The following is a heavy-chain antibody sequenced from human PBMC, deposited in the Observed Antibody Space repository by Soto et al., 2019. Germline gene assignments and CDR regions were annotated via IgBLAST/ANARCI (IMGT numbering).Heavy chain of an antibody. CDR1: GYRFTSYG. D-gene: IGHD3-22*01. V-gene: IGHV1-18*01. Sequence: QAQLVQSGPEVKKPGASVKVSCKASGYRFTSYGISWVRQAPGQGLEWLGWISAYDDNTKYAQTLQGRVSMSTDTSTNTAYMELRSLRSDDTAMHYCARGGYYDSSGSRNYHYYGMNVWGQGTTVTVSS. J-gene: IGHJ6*02. CDR2: ISAYDDNT. CDR3: ARGGYYDSSGSRNYHYYGMNV.